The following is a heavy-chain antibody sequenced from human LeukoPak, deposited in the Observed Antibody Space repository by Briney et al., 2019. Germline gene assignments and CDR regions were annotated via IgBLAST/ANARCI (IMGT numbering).Heavy chain of an antibody. V-gene: IGHV1-2*02. CDR2: INPNNGGT. J-gene: IGHJ4*02. CDR3: ARQGALVKGIDY. Sequence: ASVKVSCKASGYTFTGYYMHWVRQAPGQGLEWMGWINPNNGGTNYAQKFQGRVTMTRDTSISTVYMELSRLRSDDTAVYYCARQGALVKGIDYWGQGTLVTVSS. CDR1: GYTFTGYY. D-gene: IGHD6-13*01.